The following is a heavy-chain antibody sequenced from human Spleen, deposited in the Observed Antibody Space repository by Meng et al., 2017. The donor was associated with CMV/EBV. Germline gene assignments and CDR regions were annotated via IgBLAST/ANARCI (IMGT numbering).Heavy chain of an antibody. Sequence: TLSLSCGVYSVSFSNYYWNWIRQTPGKGLEWIGEINHSGSTNYNPSLKSRVTMSVDTSRNQFSLKLSSVTAADTAVYYCVARAFDIWGQGTMVTVSS. CDR1: SVSFSNYY. CDR3: VARAFDI. V-gene: IGHV4-34*01. CDR2: INHSGST. J-gene: IGHJ3*02.